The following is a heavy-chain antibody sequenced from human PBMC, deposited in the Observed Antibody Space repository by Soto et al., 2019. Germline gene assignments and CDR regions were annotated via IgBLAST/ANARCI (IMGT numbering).Heavy chain of an antibody. CDR2: IISETDGETT. J-gene: IGHJ4*02. D-gene: IGHD3-16*02. CDR3: ARDGLLFSGPYRPSRFDY. Sequence: SPSLSCAASGFGISNAWMSWVRQAAGVGLEWVGRIISETDGETTDYVAPVKGRLTISRYILKTFLFILMIGLWSGDTASYYCARDGLLFSGPYRPSRFDYWGLGTLVTVSS. CDR1: GFGISNAW. V-gene: IGHV3-15*05.